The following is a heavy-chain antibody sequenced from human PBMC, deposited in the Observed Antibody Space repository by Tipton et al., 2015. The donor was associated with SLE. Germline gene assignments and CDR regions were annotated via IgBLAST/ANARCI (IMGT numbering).Heavy chain of an antibody. D-gene: IGHD1-26*01. J-gene: IGHJ4*02. Sequence: TLSLTCTVSGGSISGHYWSWIRQPPGKGLEWIGYIYYSGSTNYNPSLKSRVTISVDTSKNQFSLKLSSVTAADTAVYYCARDGGWEPYYLDYWGQGTLVTVSS. CDR3: ARDGGWEPYYLDY. CDR1: GGSISGHY. V-gene: IGHV4-59*11. CDR2: IYYSGST.